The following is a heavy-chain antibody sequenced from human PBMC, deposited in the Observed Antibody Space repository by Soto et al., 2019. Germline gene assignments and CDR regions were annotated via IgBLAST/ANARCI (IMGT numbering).Heavy chain of an antibody. D-gene: IGHD6-13*01. CDR1: GFTFSGSA. V-gene: IGHV3-73*01. CDR2: IRSKANSYAT. Sequence: GGSLRLSCAASGFTFSGSAMHWVRQASGKGLEWVGRIRSKANSYATAYAASVKGRFTISRDDSKNTAYLQMNSLKTEDTAVYYCTRPWTGHSSSSPMDVWGKGTTVTVS. J-gene: IGHJ6*03. CDR3: TRPWTGHSSSSPMDV.